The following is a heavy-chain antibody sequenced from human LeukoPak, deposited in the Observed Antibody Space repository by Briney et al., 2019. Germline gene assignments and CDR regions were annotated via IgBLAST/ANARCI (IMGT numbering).Heavy chain of an antibody. CDR2: ISGSDTDT. V-gene: IGHV3-23*01. D-gene: IGHD4-17*01. Sequence: PGGSLRLSCAASGFSFSTYAMSWVRQAPGKGLEWVSTISGSDTDTYYADSVKGRFTISRDNAKNSLYLQMNSLRAEDTAVYYCARDGGHDYGAVRLFDYWGQGTLVTVSS. J-gene: IGHJ4*02. CDR3: ARDGGHDYGAVRLFDY. CDR1: GFSFSTYA.